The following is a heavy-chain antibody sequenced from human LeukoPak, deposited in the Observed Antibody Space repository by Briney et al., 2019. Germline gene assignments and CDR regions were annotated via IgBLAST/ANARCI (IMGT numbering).Heavy chain of an antibody. Sequence: ASVKVSCKASGYTFTSYDINWVRQATGQGLEWMGWMNPNSGNTGYAQKFQGRVTITADKSTSTAYMELSSLRSEDTAVYYCARDDFHSGYYYGLGSYWGQGTLVTVSS. V-gene: IGHV1-8*01. J-gene: IGHJ4*02. CDR3: ARDDFHSGYYYGLGSY. CDR2: MNPNSGNT. CDR1: GYTFTSYD. D-gene: IGHD3-22*01.